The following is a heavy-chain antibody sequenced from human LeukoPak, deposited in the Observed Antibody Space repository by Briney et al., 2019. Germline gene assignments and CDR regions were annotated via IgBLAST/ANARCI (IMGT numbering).Heavy chain of an antibody. J-gene: IGHJ3*02. V-gene: IGHV3-21*01. D-gene: IGHD3-9*01. CDR2: ISSSSSYI. CDR3: ARDQDILTGYDAFDI. CDR1: GFTFSSYS. Sequence: GGSLRLSCAASGFTFSSYSMNWVRQAPGKGLEWVSSISSSSSYIYYADSVKGRFTISRDSAKNSLYLQMNSLRAEDTAVYYCARDQDILTGYDAFDIWGQGTMVTVSS.